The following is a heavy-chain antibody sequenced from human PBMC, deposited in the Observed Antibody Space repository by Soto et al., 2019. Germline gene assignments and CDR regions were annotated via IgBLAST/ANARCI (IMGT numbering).Heavy chain of an antibody. J-gene: IGHJ5*02. CDR2: IYYSGST. D-gene: IGHD6-13*01. V-gene: IGHV4-59*12. Sequence: SETLSLTCTVSGGSISSYYWSWIRQPPGKGLEWIGYIYYSGSTNYNPSLKSRVTISVDTSKNQFSLKLSSVTAADTAVYYCARGAGVSNTLENWFDPWGQGTLVT. CDR3: ARGAGVSNTLENWFDP. CDR1: GGSISSYY.